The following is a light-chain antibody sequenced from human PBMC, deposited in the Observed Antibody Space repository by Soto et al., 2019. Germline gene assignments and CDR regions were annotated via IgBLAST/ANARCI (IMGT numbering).Light chain of an antibody. CDR1: SNDVGGYNY. Sequence: QSALTQPASVSGSPGQSITISCTGTSNDVGGYNYVSWYQQYPGKAPKLIISEVSNRPSGVSHRFSGSRSGNTASLTISGIQAEDEADYYCSSYTASTTPLFGGGTKVTVL. V-gene: IGLV2-14*01. CDR2: EVS. J-gene: IGLJ2*01. CDR3: SSYTASTTPL.